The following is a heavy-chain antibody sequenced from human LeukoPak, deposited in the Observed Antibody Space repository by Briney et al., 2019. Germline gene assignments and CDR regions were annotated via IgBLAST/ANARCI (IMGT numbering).Heavy chain of an antibody. CDR1: GFTFSSYG. CDR3: ARDLNDYSIDY. CDR2: IWYDGSNK. J-gene: IGHJ4*02. Sequence: GRSLRLSCAASGFTFSSYGMHWVRQAPGKGLAWVAVIWYDGSNKYYADSVKGRFTISRDNSKNTLYLQMNSLRAEDTAVYYCARDLNDYSIDYWGQGTLVTVSS. D-gene: IGHD4-11*01. V-gene: IGHV3-33*01.